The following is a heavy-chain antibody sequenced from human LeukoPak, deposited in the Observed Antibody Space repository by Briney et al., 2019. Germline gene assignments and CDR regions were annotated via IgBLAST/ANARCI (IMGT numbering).Heavy chain of an antibody. J-gene: IGHJ4*02. V-gene: IGHV4-34*01. D-gene: IGHD3-3*01. Sequence: SETLSLTCAVYGGSFSGYYWSWIRQPPGKGLEWIGEINHSGSTNYNPSLKSRVTISVDTSKNQFSLKLSSVTAADTAVYYCARGGLEVVIYWGQGTLVTVSS. CDR2: INHSGST. CDR3: ARGGLEVVIY. CDR1: GGSFSGYY.